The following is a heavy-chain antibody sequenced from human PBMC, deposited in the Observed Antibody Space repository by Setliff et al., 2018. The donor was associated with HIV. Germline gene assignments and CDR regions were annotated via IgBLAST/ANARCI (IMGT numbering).Heavy chain of an antibody. CDR2: VFTSGYT. J-gene: IGHJ4*02. CDR3: VNPSGAMGDFDS. CDR1: GDSIGRGNYY. D-gene: IGHD3-16*01. Sequence: PSETLSLTCTVSGDSIGRGNYYWTWIRQPAGKALEWIGRVFTSGYTKYTPNYTPSLKGRVTISVDTAKNQLYLKLSSVTAADTAVYYCVNPSGAMGDFDSWGQGTLVTVSS. V-gene: IGHV4-61*02.